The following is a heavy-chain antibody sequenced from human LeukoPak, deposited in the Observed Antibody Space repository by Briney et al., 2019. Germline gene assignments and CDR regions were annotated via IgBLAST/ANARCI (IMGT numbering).Heavy chain of an antibody. Sequence: GGSLRLSCAASGFTFSSYAMSWVRQAPGKGLEWVSAISGSGGSTYYADSVKGRFTISRDNAKNSLYLQMNSLRAEDTAVYYCASVKTLCSGGSCYHDYWGQGTLVTVSS. CDR3: ASVKTLCSGGSCYHDY. V-gene: IGHV3-23*01. J-gene: IGHJ4*02. CDR1: GFTFSSYA. CDR2: ISGSGGST. D-gene: IGHD2-15*01.